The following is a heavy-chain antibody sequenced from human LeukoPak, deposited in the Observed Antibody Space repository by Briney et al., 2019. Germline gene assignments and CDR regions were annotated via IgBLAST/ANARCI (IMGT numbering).Heavy chain of an antibody. V-gene: IGHV3-23*01. D-gene: IGHD3-22*01. CDR2: ISAADGDNT. CDR1: GFTFRNFA. CDR3: AKFKGNYYYDSSGYCDN. Sequence: GGSLRLSCVASGFTFRNFAMSWVRQAPGKGLEWVSAISAADGDNTYYADSVKGRFTISRDNSENTLHLQMSSLRAEDTAVYYCAKFKGNYYYDSSGYCDNWGQGTLVTVSS. J-gene: IGHJ4*02.